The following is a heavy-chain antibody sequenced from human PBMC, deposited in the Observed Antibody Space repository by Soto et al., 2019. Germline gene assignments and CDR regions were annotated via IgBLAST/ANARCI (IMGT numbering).Heavy chain of an antibody. CDR2: ISGSGGST. V-gene: IGHV3-23*01. Sequence: GGSLRLSCAASGFTFSSYAMSWVRQAPGKGLEWVSAISGSGGSTYYADSVKGRFTISRDNSKNPLYLQMNSLRAEDTAVYYCAKVRGIAASRKYYFDYWGQGTLVTVSS. J-gene: IGHJ4*02. D-gene: IGHD6-13*01. CDR1: GFTFSSYA. CDR3: AKVRGIAASRKYYFDY.